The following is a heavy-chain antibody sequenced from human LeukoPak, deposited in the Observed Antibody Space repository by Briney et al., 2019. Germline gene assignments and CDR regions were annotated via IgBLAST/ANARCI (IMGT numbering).Heavy chain of an antibody. Sequence: XXXSGFTXXXYEMNWVRQAPGKGLEWVSYISSSGRSINYADSVRGRFNISRDXGKNSLYVQMNSLRDEDTAVYYXXXXXXXXXXXXYGNWYDPWGQGTLVTVSS. CDR2: ISSSGRSI. J-gene: IGHJ5*02. D-gene: IGHD4-17*01. CDR3: XXXXXXXXXXXYGNWYDP. CDR1: GFTXXXYE. V-gene: IGHV3-48*03.